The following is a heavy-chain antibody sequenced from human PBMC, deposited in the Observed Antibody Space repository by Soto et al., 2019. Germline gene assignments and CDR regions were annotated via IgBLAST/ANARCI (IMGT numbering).Heavy chain of an antibody. J-gene: IGHJ4*02. CDR1: GFTFSSYG. CDR3: AKGPFFGVPLAAY. V-gene: IGHV3-30*18. D-gene: IGHD3-3*01. CDR2: ISYDGSNK. Sequence: PGGSLRLSCAASGFTFSSYGMHWVRQAPGKGLEWVAVISYDGSNKYYADSVKGRFTISRDNSKNTLYLQMNSLRAEDKAVYYCAKGPFFGVPLAAYWGQGPLVPVSS.